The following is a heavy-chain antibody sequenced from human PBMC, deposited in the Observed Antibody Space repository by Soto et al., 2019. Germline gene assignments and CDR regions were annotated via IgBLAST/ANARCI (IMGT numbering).Heavy chain of an antibody. D-gene: IGHD3-3*01. V-gene: IGHV1-3*01. CDR3: ARSVNYDFWSGYFLDY. Sequence: ASGKVSCKASGYTFTSYAMHWVRQAPGQRLEWMGWINAGNGNTKYSQKFQGRVTITRDTSASTAYMELSSLRSEDTAVYYCARSVNYDFWSGYFLDYWGQGTLVTVSS. J-gene: IGHJ4*02. CDR1: GYTFTSYA. CDR2: INAGNGNT.